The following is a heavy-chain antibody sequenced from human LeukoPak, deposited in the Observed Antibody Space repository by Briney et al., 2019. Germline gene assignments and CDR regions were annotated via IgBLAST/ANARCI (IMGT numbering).Heavy chain of an antibody. V-gene: IGHV4-59*01. CDR3: ARERYCYRGYFDY. D-gene: IGHD2-15*01. CDR2: IYYSGST. Sequence: PSETLSLTCTVSGGSISSYYWSWIRQPPGKGLEWIGYIYYSGSTNYNPSLKSRVTISVDTSKNQFSLKLSSVTAADTAVYYCARERYCYRGYFDYWGQGTLVTVSS. J-gene: IGHJ4*02. CDR1: GGSISSYY.